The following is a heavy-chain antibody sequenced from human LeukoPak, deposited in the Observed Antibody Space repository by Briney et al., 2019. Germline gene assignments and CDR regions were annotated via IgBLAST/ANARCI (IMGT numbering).Heavy chain of an antibody. CDR2: ISPASSTL. Sequence: PGGSLRLSCVTPGYTFSDDSMYWVRQAPGSGLEWIAYISPASSTLKYADSVKGRFTISRDNAMKSLYLQMKSLRAEDTAVYYCARDPEGSGNWFDTWGQGTLVTVSS. V-gene: IGHV3-48*01. J-gene: IGHJ5*02. D-gene: IGHD2-15*01. CDR1: GYTFSDDS. CDR3: ARDPEGSGNWFDT.